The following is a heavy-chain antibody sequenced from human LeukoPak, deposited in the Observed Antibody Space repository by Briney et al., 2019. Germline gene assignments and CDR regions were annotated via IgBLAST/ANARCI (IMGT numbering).Heavy chain of an antibody. CDR2: INHSGST. CDR1: GGSFSGYY. Sequence: PSETLSLTCAVYGGSFSGYYWNWIRQPPGKGLEWIGEINHSGSTNYNPSLKSRVTISVDTSKNQFSLKLSSVTAADTAVYYCARGARGYSGYDFDYWGQGTLVTVSS. CDR3: ARGARGYSGYDFDY. V-gene: IGHV4-34*01. J-gene: IGHJ4*02. D-gene: IGHD5-12*01.